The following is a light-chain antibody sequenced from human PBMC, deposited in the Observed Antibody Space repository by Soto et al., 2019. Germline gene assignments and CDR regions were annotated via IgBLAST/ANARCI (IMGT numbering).Light chain of an antibody. J-gene: IGKJ2*01. Sequence: DIQMTQSPSSLSASVGDRVTITCRTSQYINTYLNWYQHKPGKAPKLLVYAASSLQSGVPSRFSGSGSGTDFTPTISSLQPEDFATFYCQQSYSVPFTFGQGTKVEIK. CDR1: QYINTY. CDR3: QQSYSVPFT. CDR2: AAS. V-gene: IGKV1-39*01.